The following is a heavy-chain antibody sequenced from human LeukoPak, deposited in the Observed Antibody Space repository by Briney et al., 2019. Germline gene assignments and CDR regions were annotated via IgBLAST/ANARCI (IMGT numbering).Heavy chain of an antibody. CDR3: ARAHGQQHLILGRVRRFFYFDY. J-gene: IGHJ4*02. Sequence: PGRSLRLSCAASGFTFDDYAMHWVRQVPGKGLEWVSGISWNSGSIGYADSVKGRFTISRDNAKNSLYLQMNSLRSDDTAVYYCARAHGQQHLILGRVRRFFYFDYWGQGILVTVSS. CDR2: ISWNSGSI. D-gene: IGHD6-13*01. V-gene: IGHV3-9*01. CDR1: GFTFDDYA.